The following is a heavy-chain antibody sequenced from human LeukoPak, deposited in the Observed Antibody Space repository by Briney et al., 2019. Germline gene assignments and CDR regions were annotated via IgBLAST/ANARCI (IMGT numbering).Heavy chain of an antibody. J-gene: IGHJ6*03. Sequence: ASETLSLTCTVSGGSISSYYWSWIRQPPGKGLEWIGYIYYSGSTNYNPSLKSRVTISVDTSKNQFSLKLSSVTAADTAVYYCARHVTISIYYYYYMDVWGKGTTVTVSS. CDR2: IYYSGST. CDR1: GGSISSYY. D-gene: IGHD3-3*01. CDR3: ARHVTISIYYYYYMDV. V-gene: IGHV4-59*08.